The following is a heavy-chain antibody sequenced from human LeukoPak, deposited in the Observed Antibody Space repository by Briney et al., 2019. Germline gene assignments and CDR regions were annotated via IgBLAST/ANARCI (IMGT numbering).Heavy chain of an antibody. D-gene: IGHD1/OR15-1a*01. CDR2: IIPIFGIP. CDR1: GGTFSSYA. Sequence: SVKVSCKASGGTFSSYAVSWVRQAPGQGLEWMGGIIPIFGIPNYAQKFQGRVTITTDESTSTGYMELSRLRSDDTAVYYCAITHLEQAFDYWGQGTLVTVSS. J-gene: IGHJ4*02. V-gene: IGHV1-69*05. CDR3: AITHLEQAFDY.